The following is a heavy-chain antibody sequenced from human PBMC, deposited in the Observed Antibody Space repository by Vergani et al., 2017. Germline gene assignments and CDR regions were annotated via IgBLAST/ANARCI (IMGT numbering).Heavy chain of an antibody. Sequence: QVQLQESGPGLVKPSQTLSPTCTVSGASINNDFYYWHWIRQPAGEGLEWIGRIYVSGITDYNSSLQIRVSMSDDTSKHQFSLTLTSVTAADTAVYCCARGKRQLRPRCFDLWGQGTMVTVSS. CDR1: GASINNDFYY. CDR3: ARGKRQLRPRCFDL. V-gene: IGHV4-61*02. CDR2: IYVSGIT. D-gene: IGHD4-23*01. J-gene: IGHJ3*01.